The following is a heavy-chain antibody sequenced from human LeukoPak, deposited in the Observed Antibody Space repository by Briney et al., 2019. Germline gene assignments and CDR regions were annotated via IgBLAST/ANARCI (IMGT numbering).Heavy chain of an antibody. Sequence: GGSLRLSCAASGFTFSSYAMSWVRQAPGKGLEWVSAISGSGGSTYYADSVKGRFTISRDNSKNTLYLQMNSLGAEDTAVYYCAKVPSGSYYQVYYYYMDVWGKGTTVTVSS. CDR1: GFTFSSYA. CDR2: ISGSGGST. CDR3: AKVPSGSYYQVYYYYMDV. D-gene: IGHD1-26*01. V-gene: IGHV3-23*01. J-gene: IGHJ6*03.